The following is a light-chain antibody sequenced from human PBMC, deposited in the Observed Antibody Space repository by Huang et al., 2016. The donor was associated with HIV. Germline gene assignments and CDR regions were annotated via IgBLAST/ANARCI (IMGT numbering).Light chain of an antibody. V-gene: IGKV4-1*01. J-gene: IGKJ1*01. Sequence: DIIMTQSPDSLALSLGGRAAINCTASQRVLKTSNHKNCLSWYQLKVGQPPKVLIYWASTRESGVPDRFSGSGSGTHFTLTIASLQAEDVAVYYCHQCYDIPQTFGQGTKVEVK. CDR1: QRVLKTSNHKNC. CDR3: HQCYDIPQT. CDR2: WAS.